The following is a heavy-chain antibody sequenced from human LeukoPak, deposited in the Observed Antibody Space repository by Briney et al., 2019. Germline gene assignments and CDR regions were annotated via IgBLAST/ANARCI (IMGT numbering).Heavy chain of an antibody. CDR3: ARGRYYYGMDV. V-gene: IGHV4-59*01. J-gene: IGHJ6*02. CDR2: IYYSGST. Sequence: PSETLSLTCTVSGGSISSYYWSWIRQPPGKGLEWIGYIYYSGSTNYNLSLKSRVTISVDTSKNQFSLKLSSVTAADTAVYYCARGRYYYGMDVWGQGTTVTVSS. CDR1: GGSISSYY.